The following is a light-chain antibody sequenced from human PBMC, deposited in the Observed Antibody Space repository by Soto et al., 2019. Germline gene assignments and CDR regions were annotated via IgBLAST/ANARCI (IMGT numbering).Light chain of an antibody. Sequence: EIVLTQSPATLSLSPWERATLSCMASQSVSSNLAWYQQKPGQAPRLLIYGASTRATGIPARFSGSGSGTDFTLTISRLEPEDFAVFYCQQYGRSPWTFGQGTKVDIK. V-gene: IGKV3-20*01. CDR1: QSVSSN. J-gene: IGKJ1*01. CDR3: QQYGRSPWT. CDR2: GAS.